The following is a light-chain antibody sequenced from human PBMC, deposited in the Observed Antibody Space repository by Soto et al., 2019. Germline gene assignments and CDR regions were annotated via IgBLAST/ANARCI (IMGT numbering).Light chain of an antibody. CDR3: QQSYTAPWT. Sequence: DIHMTQSPSSLSASIRDRVSITCRASQNITTCLHWYQQRPGRSPNLLIYAASHLQNGVPSRFSGSGSGPDFTRTIDSLQPEDFATYYCQQSYTAPWTFGQGTKVESK. CDR1: QNITTC. J-gene: IGKJ1*01. V-gene: IGKV1-39*01. CDR2: AAS.